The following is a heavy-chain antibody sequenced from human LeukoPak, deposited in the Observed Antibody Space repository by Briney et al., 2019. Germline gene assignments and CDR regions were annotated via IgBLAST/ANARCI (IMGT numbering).Heavy chain of an antibody. V-gene: IGHV3-23*01. Sequence: GGSLRLSCAASGFTFRSHAMTWVRQAPGKGLEWVATTTGSGDKTYYADSVKGRFTISRDNSRNTLFLQMNSLRAEDTAIYYCSRRVAANWGSFDHWGQGTLVAVSS. CDR2: TTGSGDKT. J-gene: IGHJ4*02. D-gene: IGHD3-16*01. CDR3: SRRVAANWGSFDH. CDR1: GFTFRSHA.